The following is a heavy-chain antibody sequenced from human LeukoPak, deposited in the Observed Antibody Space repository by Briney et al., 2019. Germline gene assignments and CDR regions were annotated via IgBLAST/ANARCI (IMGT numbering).Heavy chain of an antibody. V-gene: IGHV1-8*01. Sequence: ASVKVSCKASGYTFTSYDINWVRQATGQGLEWMGWMNPNSGNTGYAQKFQGRVTMTRNTSINTAYMELSSLRSEDTAVYYCARNLLLWFGESSSDCFDPWGQGTLVTVSS. D-gene: IGHD3-10*01. CDR2: MNPNSGNT. CDR3: ARNLLLWFGESSSDCFDP. J-gene: IGHJ5*02. CDR1: GYTFTSYD.